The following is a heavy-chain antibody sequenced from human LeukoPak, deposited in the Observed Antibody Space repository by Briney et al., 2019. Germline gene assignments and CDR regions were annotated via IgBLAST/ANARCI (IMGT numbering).Heavy chain of an antibody. CDR3: ARDRSSGPPYFDY. CDR1: GFTFSNYA. D-gene: IGHD6-19*01. Sequence: GGSLRLSCAASGFTFSNYAFHWVRQAPGKGLEWVTVISFDGTNKYYADSVKGRFTISRDNSKNTVYLQMNSLRAEDTAMYYCARDRSSGPPYFDYWGQGTLVTVSS. CDR2: ISFDGTNK. V-gene: IGHV3-30-3*01. J-gene: IGHJ4*02.